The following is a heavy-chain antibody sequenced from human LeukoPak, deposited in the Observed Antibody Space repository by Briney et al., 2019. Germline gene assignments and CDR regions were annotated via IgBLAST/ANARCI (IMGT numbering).Heavy chain of an antibody. V-gene: IGHV4-59*08. D-gene: IGHD3-22*01. J-gene: IGHJ4*02. CDR3: ARHRGYESSGYYFFDY. Sequence: SETLSLTCTASGGSISSYYWSWIRQPPGKGLEWIGYIYYSGSTNYNPSLKSRVTISVDTSKNQFSLKLNSVTAADTAVYYCARHRGYESSGYYFFDYWGQGTLVTVSS. CDR2: IYYSGST. CDR1: GGSISSYY.